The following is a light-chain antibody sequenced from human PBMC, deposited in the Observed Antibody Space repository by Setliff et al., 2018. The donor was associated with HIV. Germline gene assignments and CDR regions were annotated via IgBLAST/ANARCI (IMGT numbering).Light chain of an antibody. J-gene: IGLJ3*02. CDR1: TGAVTSDFY. CDR2: NAN. Sequence: VVTQEPSLTVSPGGTVTLTCGCNTGAVTSDFYPNWIQQLPGQAPRAVIQNANIKYSWTPARFSGSLRGGKAALTVSGVQPEDEADYYCLLYCSGAWGFGGGTKVTVL. CDR3: LLYCSGAWG. V-gene: IGLV7-43*01.